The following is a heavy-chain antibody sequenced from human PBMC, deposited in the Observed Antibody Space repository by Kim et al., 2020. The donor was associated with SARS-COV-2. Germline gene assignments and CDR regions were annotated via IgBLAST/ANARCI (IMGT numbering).Heavy chain of an antibody. CDR3: AKSPPHYSSADY. D-gene: IGHD4-4*01. CDR2: ISGSGGST. J-gene: IGHJ4*02. V-gene: IGHV3-23*01. CDR1: GLTFSSYA. Sequence: GGSLRLSCAASGLTFSSYAMSWVRQAPGKWLEWVSAISGSGGSTYYADSVKGRFTISRDNSKNTLYLQMNSLRAEDPAVYYCAKSPPHYSSADYWGQGTLVTVSS.